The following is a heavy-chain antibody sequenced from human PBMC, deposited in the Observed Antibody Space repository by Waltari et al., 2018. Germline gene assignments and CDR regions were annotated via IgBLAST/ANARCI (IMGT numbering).Heavy chain of an antibody. J-gene: IGHJ4*02. V-gene: IGHV1-69*01. CDR3: AAGTPLRFFVH. CDR1: GGSFPTFG. CDR2: IIRTFQKV. Sequence: QVQLVQSGAEVKTPGSSVKVSCKAAGGSFPTFGLYWVRKAPGQGLEWKGGIIRTFQKVAYEHEFQGRVSITADDYTGTAYMELTSLRFEDTAVYYCAAGTPLRFFVHWGQGTLVTVSS.